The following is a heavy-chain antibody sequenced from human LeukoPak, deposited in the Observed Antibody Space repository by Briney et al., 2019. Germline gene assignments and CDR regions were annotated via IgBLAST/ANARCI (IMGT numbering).Heavy chain of an antibody. V-gene: IGHV1-46*01. CDR3: VRDNSIADRGWWFDP. D-gene: IGHD4-23*01. CDR1: GFTFTRYY. J-gene: IGHJ5*02. Sequence: ASVKASCKASGFTFTRYYMQWVRQAPGQGLEWTGVINPSGHTANYAQRFQGRVTMTRDTPTSTVYMELSSLRSDDTATYYCVRDNSIADRGWWFDPWGQGTLVTGSS. CDR2: INPSGHTA.